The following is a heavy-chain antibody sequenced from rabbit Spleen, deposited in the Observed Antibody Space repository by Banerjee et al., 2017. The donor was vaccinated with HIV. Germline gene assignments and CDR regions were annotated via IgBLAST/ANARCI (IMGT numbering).Heavy chain of an antibody. V-gene: IGHV1S40*01. CDR3: ARDTATSFSSYGMDL. CDR2: IDAGSSGFT. CDR1: GVSFSSNHY. J-gene: IGHJ6*01. Sequence: EESGGGLVKPGASLTLTCTASGVSFSSNHYMCWVRQAPGKGLEWIACIDAGSSGFTYFASWAKGRFTCSKTSSTTVTLQMTSLTAADTATYFCARDTATSFSSYGMDLWGQGTLVTVS. D-gene: IGHD1-1*01.